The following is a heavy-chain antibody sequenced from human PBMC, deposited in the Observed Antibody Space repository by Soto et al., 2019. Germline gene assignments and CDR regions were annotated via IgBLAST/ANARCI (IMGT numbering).Heavy chain of an antibody. V-gene: IGHV1-69*01. Sequence: QVQLVQSGAEVKKPGSSVKVSCKASGGTFSSYAISWVRQAPGQGLEWMGGIIPIFGTANYAQKFQGRVTITADESTSTAYMELSSLRSEDTAVYYCARDRCSSTSCFNGGRWFDPWGQGTLVTVSS. CDR1: GGTFSSYA. CDR2: IIPIFGTA. J-gene: IGHJ5*02. D-gene: IGHD2-2*01. CDR3: ARDRCSSTSCFNGGRWFDP.